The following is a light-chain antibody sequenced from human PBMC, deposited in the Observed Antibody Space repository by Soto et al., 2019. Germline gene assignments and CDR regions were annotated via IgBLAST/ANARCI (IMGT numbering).Light chain of an antibody. CDR1: QSVRGSY. Sequence: EMVLAQSPVTLSLSPGEIATLSCSASQSVRGSYLAWYQQKPGQAPRLLIFGAASRATGIPDRFSGSGSGTDFTLTISSLEPEDFAVYYCQKRSNWRVNFGQGTRLEIK. J-gene: IGKJ5*01. CDR2: GAA. CDR3: QKRSNWRVN. V-gene: IGKV3D-20*02.